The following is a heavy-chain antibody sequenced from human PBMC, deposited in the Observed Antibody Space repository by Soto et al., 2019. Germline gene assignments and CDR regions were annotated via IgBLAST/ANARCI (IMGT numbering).Heavy chain of an antibody. CDR2: ISSAGSRT. Sequence: EVQLLESGGGLVQPGGSLRLSCAASGFTFSSYAMSWVRQAPGMGLEWVSAISSAGSRTYYADSVKGRFTISRDNSKNTLYLQMHGLRGEDTAVYYCAKDRTVNYWGWGGDFDYWGQGTLVTVSS. CDR1: GFTFSSYA. D-gene: IGHD7-27*01. J-gene: IGHJ4*02. CDR3: AKDRTVNYWGWGGDFDY. V-gene: IGHV3-23*01.